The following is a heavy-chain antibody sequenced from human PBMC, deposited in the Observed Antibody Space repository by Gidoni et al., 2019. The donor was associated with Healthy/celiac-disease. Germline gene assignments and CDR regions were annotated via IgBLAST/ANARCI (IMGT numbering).Heavy chain of an antibody. CDR3: TRAACGGDCAMGYFDY. CDR1: GFTFGDYA. Sequence: EVQLVESGGGLVQPGRSLRLSCTASGFTFGDYAMSWVRQAPGKGLEWVGVIRSKAYGGTTEYAASVKGRFTISRDDSKSIAYLQMNSLKTEDTAVYYCTRAACGGDCAMGYFDYWGQGTLVTVSS. J-gene: IGHJ4*02. CDR2: IRSKAYGGTT. V-gene: IGHV3-49*04. D-gene: IGHD2-21*02.